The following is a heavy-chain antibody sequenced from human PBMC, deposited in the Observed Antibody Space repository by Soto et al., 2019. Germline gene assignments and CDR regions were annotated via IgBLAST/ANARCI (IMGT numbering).Heavy chain of an antibody. J-gene: IGHJ5*02. D-gene: IGHD6-13*01. V-gene: IGHV3-23*01. Sequence: EVQLLKSGGGLVQPGGSLRLSCAASGFTFSGYAMSWVRQAPGKGLEWVSAIGSGSPFYADSVKGRFTISRDNANSMLYLQMNSLRADDTAVYFCAQDLGSSWYHYNSFAPGGQGTLVTVSS. CDR2: IGSGSP. CDR3: AQDLGSSWYHYNSFAP. CDR1: GFTFSGYA.